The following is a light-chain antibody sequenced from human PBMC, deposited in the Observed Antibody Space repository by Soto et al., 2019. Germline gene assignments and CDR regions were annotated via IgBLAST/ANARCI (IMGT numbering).Light chain of an antibody. V-gene: IGLV2-8*01. Sequence: QSALTQPPSAYGSPAQSVTFSCNGTSSDVGGYNYVSWYQQHPGKAPKPMIYEVSKRPSGVPDRFSGFKSGNTASLTVSGLQAEDEADYYCSSYAGSNNLVFGTGTKLTVL. J-gene: IGLJ1*01. CDR3: SSYAGSNNLV. CDR2: EVS. CDR1: SSDVGGYNY.